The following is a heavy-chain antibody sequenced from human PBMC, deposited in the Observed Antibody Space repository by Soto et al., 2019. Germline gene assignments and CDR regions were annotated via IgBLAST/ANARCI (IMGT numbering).Heavy chain of an antibody. V-gene: IGHV4-39*01. CDR2: FYYSENT. Sequence: SETLSLTCTVSGRSISSVNYSWGWVRQPPGKGLEWIATFYYSENTHYNPSLKSRVTISVDTSKNQFSLILTSVTAADTAVYYCARLGGHCSSSSCFGFYVMDVWGQGTTVTVSS. CDR3: ARLGGHCSSSSCFGFYVMDV. D-gene: IGHD2-2*01. J-gene: IGHJ6*02. CDR1: GRSISSVNYS.